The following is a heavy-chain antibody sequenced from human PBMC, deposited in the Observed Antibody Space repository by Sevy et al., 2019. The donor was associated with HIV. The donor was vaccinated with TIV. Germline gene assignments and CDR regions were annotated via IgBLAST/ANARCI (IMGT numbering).Heavy chain of an antibody. J-gene: IGHJ6*02. Sequence: GGSLRLSCAASAGFRFSDSAMYWVRQASGKGLEWVGRIRRKVNDYAIAYPASVKGRFTISRDDSKNMAYLQMNSLKIEDTAVYYCTREVGYGMDVWGQGTTVTVSS. CDR3: TREVGYGMDV. D-gene: IGHD1-26*01. V-gene: IGHV3-73*01. CDR1: AGFRFSDSA. CDR2: IRRKVNDYAI.